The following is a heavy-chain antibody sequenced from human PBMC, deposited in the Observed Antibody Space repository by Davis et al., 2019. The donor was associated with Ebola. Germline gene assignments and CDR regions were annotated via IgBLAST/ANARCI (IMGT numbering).Heavy chain of an antibody. J-gene: IGHJ6*03. D-gene: IGHD2-2*01. Sequence: GESLKISCAASGFTFSSYSMNWVRQAPGKGLEWVSAISGSGGSTYYADSVKGRFTISRDNSKNTLYLQMNSLRAEDTAVYYCAKGGECSSTSCALGNYYYMDVWGKGTTVTVSS. V-gene: IGHV3-23*01. CDR1: GFTFSSYS. CDR3: AKGGECSSTSCALGNYYYMDV. CDR2: ISGSGGST.